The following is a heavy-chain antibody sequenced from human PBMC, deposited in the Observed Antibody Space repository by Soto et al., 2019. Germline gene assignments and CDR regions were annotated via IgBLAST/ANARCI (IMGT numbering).Heavy chain of an antibody. CDR1: GGSISGDF. CDR2: VYYGGIT. J-gene: IGHJ4*02. D-gene: IGHD6-19*01. V-gene: IGHV4-59*01. CDR3: ARGTYSSVPYYFDS. Sequence: SETLSLTCTVSGGSISGDFWGWIRRPPGKGLELVGYVYYGGITKYNPSLTGRVTISVDTSKSQLSLKLIYVTAADTAVYYCARGTYSSVPYYFDSWGQGTQVTVSS.